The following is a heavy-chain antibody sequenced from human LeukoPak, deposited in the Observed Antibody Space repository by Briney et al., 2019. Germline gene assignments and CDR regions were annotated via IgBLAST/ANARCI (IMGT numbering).Heavy chain of an antibody. J-gene: IGHJ5*02. D-gene: IGHD2-2*02. CDR3: ARQFVVVPAAIDQNWFDP. Sequence: GESLKISCKGSGYSFTSYWIGWVRQMPGKGLEWMGIIYPGDSDTRYSPSFQGQVTISADKSISPAYLQWSSLKASDTAMYYCARQFVVVPAAIDQNWFDPWGQGTLVTVSS. V-gene: IGHV5-51*01. CDR2: IYPGDSDT. CDR1: GYSFTSYW.